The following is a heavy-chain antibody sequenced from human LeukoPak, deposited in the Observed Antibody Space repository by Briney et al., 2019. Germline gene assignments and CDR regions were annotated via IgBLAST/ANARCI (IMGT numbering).Heavy chain of an antibody. CDR2: ISAYNGNT. J-gene: IGHJ4*02. Sequence: ASVKVSCKASGYTFTSYGISWVRQAPGQGLEWMGWISAYNGNTNYAQKLQGRVTMTTDTSTSTAYMELRSLRSDDTAVYYCARGFGMLDILTGYCSDYWGQGTLVTVSS. V-gene: IGHV1-18*04. D-gene: IGHD3-9*01. CDR1: GYTFTSYG. CDR3: ARGFGMLDILTGYCSDY.